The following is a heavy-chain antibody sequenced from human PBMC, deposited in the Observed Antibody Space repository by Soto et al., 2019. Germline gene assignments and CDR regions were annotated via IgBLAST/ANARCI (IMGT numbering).Heavy chain of an antibody. D-gene: IGHD1-26*01. CDR3: ARTYYQWEALHYFDF. Sequence: QVQLVQSGAEVKKPGSSVKGSCTASGGTFSRYGFTWVRQAPGQGFQWMGGIIPIFGTTHYEQNFQGRLSIPAAESTSTVYMELSSLRSDDTAIYFCARTYYQWEALHYFDFWGQGTLVTVSS. CDR2: IIPIFGTT. CDR1: GGTFSRYG. V-gene: IGHV1-69*01. J-gene: IGHJ4*02.